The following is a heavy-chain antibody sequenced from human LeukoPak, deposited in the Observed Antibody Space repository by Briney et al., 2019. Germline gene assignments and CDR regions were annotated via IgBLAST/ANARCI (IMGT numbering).Heavy chain of an antibody. CDR2: MNPNSGNT. CDR3: ARINTYDFWSGYPYYYYYYMDV. J-gene: IGHJ6*03. Sequence: ASVKVSCKASGYTFTSYDINWVRQATRQGLEWMGWMNPNSGNTGYAQKFQGRVTMTRNTSISTAYMELSSLRSEDTAVYYCARINTYDFWSGYPYYYYYYMDVWGKGTTVTSP. D-gene: IGHD3-3*01. CDR1: GYTFTSYD. V-gene: IGHV1-8*01.